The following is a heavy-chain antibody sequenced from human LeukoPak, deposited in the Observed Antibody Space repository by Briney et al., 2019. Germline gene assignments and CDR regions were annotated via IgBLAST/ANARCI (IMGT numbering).Heavy chain of an antibody. CDR1: GYSFTSYW. V-gene: IGHV5-51*01. D-gene: IGHD5/OR15-5a*01. J-gene: IGHJ4*02. CDR3: ARPASTPPAYFDY. Sequence: GESLKISCKGSGYSFTSYWIGRVRQMPGKGLEVMGVIYPGDSDTRYSPSFQGQVTISADKSISTAYLQWNSLKASDTAMYYCARPASTPPAYFDYWGQGTLVTVSS. CDR2: IYPGDSDT.